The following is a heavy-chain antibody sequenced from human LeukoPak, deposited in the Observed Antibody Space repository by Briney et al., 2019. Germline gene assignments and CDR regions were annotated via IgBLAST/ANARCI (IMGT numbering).Heavy chain of an antibody. J-gene: IGHJ6*03. CDR1: GGSISSYY. CDR3: ARLSDYYYMDV. Sequence: SETLSLTCTVSGGSISSYYWSWIRQPPGKGLEWIGYIYYSGSTNYNPSLKSRVTISVDTSKNQFSLKLSSVTAADTAVYYCARLSDYYYMDVWGKGTTVTVSS. V-gene: IGHV4-59*01. D-gene: IGHD2/OR15-2a*01. CDR2: IYYSGST.